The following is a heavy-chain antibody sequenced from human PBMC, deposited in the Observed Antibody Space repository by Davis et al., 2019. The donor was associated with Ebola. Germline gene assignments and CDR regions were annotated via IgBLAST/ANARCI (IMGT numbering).Heavy chain of an antibody. J-gene: IGHJ5*02. CDR1: GGSFSGYY. D-gene: IGHD1-26*01. Sequence: MPSETLSLTCAVYGGSFSGYYWSWIRQPQGKGLAWIGEINHSGSTNYNPSLKSRCTIPVDSSKNQFSLKLSSVTAADTAVYYCARCVGAITGWFDPWGQGTLVTVSS. V-gene: IGHV4-34*01. CDR2: INHSGST. CDR3: ARCVGAITGWFDP.